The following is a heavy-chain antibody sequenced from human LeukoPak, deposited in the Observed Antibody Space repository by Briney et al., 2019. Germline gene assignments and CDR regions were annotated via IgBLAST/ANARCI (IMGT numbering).Heavy chain of an antibody. Sequence: ASVKVSCKASGGTFSSYAISWVRQAPGQGLEWMGRIIPILGIANYAQKFQGGVTITADKSTSTAYMELSSLRSEDTAVYYCARERESGSYNPDFDYWGQGTLVTVSS. CDR3: ARERESGSYNPDFDY. D-gene: IGHD1-26*01. V-gene: IGHV1-69*04. J-gene: IGHJ4*02. CDR1: GGTFSSYA. CDR2: IIPILGIA.